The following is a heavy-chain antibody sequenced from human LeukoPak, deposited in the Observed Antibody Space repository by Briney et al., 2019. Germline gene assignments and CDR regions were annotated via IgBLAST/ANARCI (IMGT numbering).Heavy chain of an antibody. V-gene: IGHV1-69*13. CDR2: IIPIFGTA. CDR3: ARASRAAYYDY. Sequence: SVKVSCKASGYTFTAFFMHWVRHAPGQGLEWMGGIIPIFGTANYAQKFQGRVTITADESTSTAYMELSSLRSEDTAVYYCARASRAAYYDYWGQGTLVTVSS. CDR1: GYTFTAFF. J-gene: IGHJ4*02. D-gene: IGHD3-9*01.